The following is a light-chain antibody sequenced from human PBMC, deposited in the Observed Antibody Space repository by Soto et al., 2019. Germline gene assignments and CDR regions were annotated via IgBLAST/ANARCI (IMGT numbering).Light chain of an antibody. CDR3: QQRSNWPPYT. CDR2: DAS. J-gene: IGKJ2*01. Sequence: DIVMTQSPDSLAVSLGERATINCRSSQSVLHSSNGKSYIAWYQQKPGQAPRLLIYDASNRATGIPARFSGSGSGTDFTLTISSLEPEDFAVYYCQQRSNWPPYTFGQGTKLEIK. V-gene: IGKV3-11*01. CDR1: QSVLHSSNGKSY.